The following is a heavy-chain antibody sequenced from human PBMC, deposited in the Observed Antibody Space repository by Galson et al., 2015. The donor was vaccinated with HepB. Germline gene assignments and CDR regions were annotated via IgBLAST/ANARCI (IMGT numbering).Heavy chain of an antibody. CDR3: ARDLAAAGTLPTPEVGGFDY. CDR2: ISYDGSNK. V-gene: IGHV3-30-3*01. J-gene: IGHJ4*02. CDR1: GFTFSSYA. Sequence: SLRLSCAASGFTFSSYAMHWVRQAPGKGLEWVAVISYDGSNKYYADSVKGRFTISRDNSKNTLYLQMNSLRAEDTAVYYCARDLAAAGTLPTPEVGGFDYWGQGTLVTVSS. D-gene: IGHD6-13*01.